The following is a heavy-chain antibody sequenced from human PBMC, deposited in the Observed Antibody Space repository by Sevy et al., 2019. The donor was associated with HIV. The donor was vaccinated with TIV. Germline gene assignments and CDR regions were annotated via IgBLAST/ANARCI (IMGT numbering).Heavy chain of an antibody. CDR2: IDCGGST. Sequence: GGSLRLSCEASGFTVSGNCMAWVRLAPGKGLEWVSLIDCGGSTYYADTVKGRFTISRDNAKNTLYLQMNPLRAEDTAVYFCARDRYYDASGYYYYYYGMDVWGQGPTVTVSS. CDR1: GFTVSGNC. D-gene: IGHD3-22*01. V-gene: IGHV3-66*01. J-gene: IGHJ6*02. CDR3: ARDRYYDASGYYYYYYGMDV.